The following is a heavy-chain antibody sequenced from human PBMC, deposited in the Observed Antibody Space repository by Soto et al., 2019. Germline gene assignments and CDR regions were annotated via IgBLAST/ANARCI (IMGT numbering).Heavy chain of an antibody. V-gene: IGHV1-18*01. Sequence: QIHLVQSGAEVRKPGASVKVSCKGSGYGFTTYGITWVRQAPGQGLEWMAWISAHNGNTNYAQKLQGRVTVTRDTSTSTAYMVRRSLRSDDTAVYYCARGRYGDYWGQGALVTVPS. CDR3: ARGRYGDY. D-gene: IGHD1-1*01. J-gene: IGHJ4*02. CDR1: GYGFTTYG. CDR2: ISAHNGNT.